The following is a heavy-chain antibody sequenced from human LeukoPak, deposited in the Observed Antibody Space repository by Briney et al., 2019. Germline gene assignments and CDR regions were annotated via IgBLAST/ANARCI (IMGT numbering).Heavy chain of an antibody. V-gene: IGHV3-23*01. CDR2: ISYSGGST. D-gene: IGHD1-26*01. J-gene: IGHJ4*02. CDR3: ARAQWELLQIDY. CDR1: GFTFSSYA. Sequence: HTGGSLRLSCAASGFTFSSYAMSWVRQAPGKGLEWVSAISYSGGSTYYADPVKGRFTISRDNSKNTLYLQMNSLRAEDTAVYYCARAQWELLQIDYWGQGTLVTVSS.